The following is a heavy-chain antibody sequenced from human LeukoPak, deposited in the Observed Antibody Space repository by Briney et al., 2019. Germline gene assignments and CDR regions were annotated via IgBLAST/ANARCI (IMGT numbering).Heavy chain of an antibody. CDR3: ARALVRGGTFDY. CDR2: ISSSSSYI. J-gene: IGHJ4*02. D-gene: IGHD3-10*01. V-gene: IGHV3-21*01. Sequence: GGSLRLSCAASGFTFSSYSMNWVRQAPGKGLEWVSSISSSSSYIYYADSVKGRFTISRDNAKNSLYLQMNSLRAEDTAVYYCARALVRGGTFDYWGQGTLVTVSS. CDR1: GFTFSSYS.